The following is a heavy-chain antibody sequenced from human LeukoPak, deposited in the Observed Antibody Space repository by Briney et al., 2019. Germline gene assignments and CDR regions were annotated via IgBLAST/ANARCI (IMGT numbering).Heavy chain of an antibody. CDR3: AKADDSSGYYRSVDY. V-gene: IGHV3-23*01. CDR1: GFIFDDYA. CDR2: ISGSGGST. J-gene: IGHJ4*02. Sequence: PGGSPRLSCAASGFIFDDYAMSWVRQAPGKGLEWVSAISGSGGSTYYADSVKGRFTISRDNSKNTLYLQMNSLRAEDTAVYYCAKADDSSGYYRSVDYWGQGTLVTVSS. D-gene: IGHD3-22*01.